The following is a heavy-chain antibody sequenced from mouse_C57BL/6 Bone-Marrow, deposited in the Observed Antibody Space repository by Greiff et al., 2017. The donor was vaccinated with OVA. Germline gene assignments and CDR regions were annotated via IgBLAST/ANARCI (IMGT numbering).Heavy chain of an antibody. V-gene: IGHV1-9*01. CDR3: ALPGY. CDR2: ILPGSGST. J-gene: IGHJ2*01. CDR1: GYTFTGYW. Sequence: QVQLQQSGAELMKPGASVKLSCKATGYTFTGYWIEWVKQRPGHGLEWIGEILPGSGSTNYNAKFKGKATFTADTSSNTAYMQLSSLTTEDSAIYYCALPGYWGQGTTLTVSS.